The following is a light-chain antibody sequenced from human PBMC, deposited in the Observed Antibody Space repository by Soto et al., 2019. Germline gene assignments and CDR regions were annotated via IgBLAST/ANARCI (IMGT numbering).Light chain of an antibody. J-gene: IGLJ1*01. Sequence: QSALTQPASVSGSPGQSITISCTGTSSDVGGYNYVSWYQQHPGKAPKLMIYEVSNRPSEVANRFSGSKSGNTASLTISGLQAEDEADYYCSSYTSSSLWVFGTGTKVTVL. V-gene: IGLV2-14*01. CDR2: EVS. CDR1: SSDVGGYNY. CDR3: SSYTSSSLWV.